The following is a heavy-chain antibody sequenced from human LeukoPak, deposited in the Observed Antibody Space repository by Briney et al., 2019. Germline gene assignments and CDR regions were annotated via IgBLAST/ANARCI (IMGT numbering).Heavy chain of an antibody. CDR1: GFTVSSNY. D-gene: IGHD3-10*01. CDR3: ARDYYGSGSSWFDP. J-gene: IGHJ5*02. Sequence: GGSLRLSCAASGFTVSSNYMSWVRQAPGKGLEWVSVIYSGGSTYYADSVKGRFTISRDNSKNTLYLQMNSLRAEDTAVYYCARDYYGSGSSWFDPWGQGTLVTVSS. V-gene: IGHV3-53*01. CDR2: IYSGGST.